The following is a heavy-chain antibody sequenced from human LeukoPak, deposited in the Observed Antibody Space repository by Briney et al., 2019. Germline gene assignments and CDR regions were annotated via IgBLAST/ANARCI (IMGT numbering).Heavy chain of an antibody. CDR3: ARQHHMTTVSTNFDY. CDR1: GGSIGIYY. J-gene: IGHJ4*02. CDR2: IVDSVST. V-gene: IGHV4-59*01. Sequence: KTSGTLSLTCTVAGGSIGIYYWSWIRQPPGKGLEWIAYIVDSVSTNYYPSLKSRVTISVDTSKNQFSLRLSSVNAAETAVYCCARQHHMTTVSTNFDYWGQGTLVTVSS. D-gene: IGHD4-17*01.